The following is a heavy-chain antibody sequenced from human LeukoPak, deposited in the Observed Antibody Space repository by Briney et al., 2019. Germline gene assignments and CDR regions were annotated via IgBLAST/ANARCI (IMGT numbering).Heavy chain of an antibody. D-gene: IGHD4-23*01. V-gene: IGHV3-30*02. Sequence: GGSLRLSCAASGFTFSSYGMHWVRQAPGKGLEWVAFIRYDGSNKYYADSVKGRFTISRDNPKNTLYLQMNSLRAEDTAVYYCAKTRSRAVVMSFDYWGQGTLVTVSS. J-gene: IGHJ4*02. CDR2: IRYDGSNK. CDR3: AKTRSRAVVMSFDY. CDR1: GFTFSSYG.